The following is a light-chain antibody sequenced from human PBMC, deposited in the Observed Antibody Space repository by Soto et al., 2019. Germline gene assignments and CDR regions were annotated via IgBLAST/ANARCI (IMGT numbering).Light chain of an antibody. CDR3: QQYGSSPT. CDR1: QSVSSSY. CDR2: GAS. J-gene: IGKJ4*01. Sequence: EIVMTQSPATLSVSPGERATLSCRASQSVSSSYLAWYQQKPGQAPRLLIYGASSRATGIPDRFSGSGSGTDFTLTISALEPADFAVYSCQQYGSSPTFGGGTKVDIK. V-gene: IGKV3-20*01.